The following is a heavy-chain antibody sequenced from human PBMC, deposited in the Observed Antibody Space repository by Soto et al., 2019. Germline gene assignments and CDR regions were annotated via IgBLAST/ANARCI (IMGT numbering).Heavy chain of an antibody. CDR3: ARANDRLVLLNWFDP. V-gene: IGHV3-53*01. Sequence: PGGSLRLSCAASGFTVSSNYMSWVRQAPGKGLEWVSVIYSGGSTYYADSVKGRFTISRDNSKNTLYLQMNSLRAEDTAVYYCARANDRLVLLNWFDPWGQGTLVTVSS. CDR2: IYSGGST. CDR1: GFTVSSNY. J-gene: IGHJ5*02. D-gene: IGHD3-22*01.